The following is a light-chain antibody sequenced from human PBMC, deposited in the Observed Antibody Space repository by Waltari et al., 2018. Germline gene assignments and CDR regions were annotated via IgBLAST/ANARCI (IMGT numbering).Light chain of an antibody. Sequence: DKVMTQSPATLSVSPGERATLYRWASQNVGSGLGWYQQKPGQPPRLLIYGVSTRATGVPARFSGSGSGTDFTLTIDSLQSEDSAVYYCHQYHAWPPGRMFGQGTKVEMK. CDR3: HQYHAWPPGRM. V-gene: IGKV3-15*01. CDR1: QNVGSG. CDR2: GVS. J-gene: IGKJ1*01.